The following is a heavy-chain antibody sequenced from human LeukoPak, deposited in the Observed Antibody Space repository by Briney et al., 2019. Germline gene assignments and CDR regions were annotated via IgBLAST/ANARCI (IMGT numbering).Heavy chain of an antibody. Sequence: SETLSLTCTVSGGSISSYYWSWIPQPPGKGLEWIGYIYYSGSTNYNPSLKSRVTISVDTSKNQFSLKLSSVTAADTAVYYCERRDIVGTYGMDVWGQGTTVTVSS. D-gene: IGHD2-15*01. J-gene: IGHJ6*02. CDR1: GGSISSYY. CDR3: ERRDIVGTYGMDV. CDR2: IYYSGST. V-gene: IGHV4-59*01.